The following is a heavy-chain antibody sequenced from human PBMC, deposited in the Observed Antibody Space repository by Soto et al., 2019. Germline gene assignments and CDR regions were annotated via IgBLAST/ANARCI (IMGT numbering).Heavy chain of an antibody. J-gene: IGHJ6*02. V-gene: IGHV1-2*04. Sequence: ASVKVSCKASGYTFTGYYMHWVRQAPGQGLEWMGWINPNSGGTNYAQKFQGWVTMTRDTSISTAYMELSRLRSDDTAVYYCARQLGYCSSTSCTRSDYYYYYGMDVWGQGTTVTVSS. CDR3: ARQLGYCSSTSCTRSDYYYYYGMDV. CDR2: INPNSGGT. CDR1: GYTFTGYY. D-gene: IGHD2-2*01.